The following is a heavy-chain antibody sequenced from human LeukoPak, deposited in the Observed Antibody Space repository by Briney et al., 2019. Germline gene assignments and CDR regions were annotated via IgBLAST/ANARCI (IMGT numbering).Heavy chain of an antibody. Sequence: SSETLSLTCAVYGGSFSGYYWSWIRQPPGKGLEWIGEINHSGSTNYNPSLKSRVTISVDTTKNQFSLKLSSVTAADTAVYYCARGRSSNPWGQGTLVTVSS. CDR1: GGSFSGYY. J-gene: IGHJ5*02. V-gene: IGHV4-34*01. D-gene: IGHD2-2*01. CDR2: INHSGST. CDR3: ARGRSSNP.